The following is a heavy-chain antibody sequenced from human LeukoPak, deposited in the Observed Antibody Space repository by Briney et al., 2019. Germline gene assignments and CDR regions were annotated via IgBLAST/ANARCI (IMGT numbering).Heavy chain of an antibody. CDR1: GYTFSSYA. Sequence: SVKVSCKASGYTFSSYAISWVRQAPGQGLEWMGRIIPILGIANYAQKFQGRVTITADKSTSTAYMELSSLRSEDTAVYYCARGGSGYDFRFDYWGQGTLVTVSS. CDR3: ARGGSGYDFRFDY. V-gene: IGHV1-69*04. CDR2: IIPILGIA. J-gene: IGHJ4*02. D-gene: IGHD5-12*01.